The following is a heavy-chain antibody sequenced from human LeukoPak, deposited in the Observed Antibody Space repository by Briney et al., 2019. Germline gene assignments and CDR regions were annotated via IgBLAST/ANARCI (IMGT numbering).Heavy chain of an antibody. J-gene: IGHJ4*02. D-gene: IGHD1-14*01. V-gene: IGHV3-74*01. CDR3: VRNFATGD. CDR1: GFTFSSQL. CDR2: IKGDGTAP. Sequence: PGGSLRLSYAASGFTFSSQLMHWVRQAQGTGLVWVSSIKGDGTAPNYADSVKGRFTISRDNAKSTLYLQMSSLRVEDTAVYHCVRNFATGDWGQGTLVTVSS.